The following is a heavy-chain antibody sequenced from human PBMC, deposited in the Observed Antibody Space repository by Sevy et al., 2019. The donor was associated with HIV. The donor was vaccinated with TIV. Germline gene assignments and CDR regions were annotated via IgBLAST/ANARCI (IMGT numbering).Heavy chain of an antibody. D-gene: IGHD1-26*01. J-gene: IGHJ4*02. CDR3: ARVVGATGLFNY. V-gene: IGHV3-11*06. CDR2: ISGSSSYT. CDR1: GFTFSDYY. Sequence: GGSLRLSCAASGFTFSDYYMSWNRQAPGKGLEWVSYISGSSSYTNYADSVKGRFTISRDNAKNSLYLQISSLRAEDTAVYFCARVVGATGLFNYWGQGTLVTVSS.